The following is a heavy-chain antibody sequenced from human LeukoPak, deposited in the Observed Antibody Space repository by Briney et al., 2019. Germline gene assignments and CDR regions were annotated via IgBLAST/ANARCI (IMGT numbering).Heavy chain of an antibody. CDR1: GFTFSRYG. CDR2: IWCDGSTK. D-gene: IGHD6-19*01. CDR3: AWEQWPNYYFDY. V-gene: IGHV3-33*01. J-gene: IGHJ4*02. Sequence: GRSLRLSSAASGFTFSRYGMHWVRQAPGKGLEWVAVIWCDGSTKYYADSVKGRFTISRDNSKNTLYLQMNSLRAEDTAVYYCAWEQWPNYYFDYWGQGTLVSVSS.